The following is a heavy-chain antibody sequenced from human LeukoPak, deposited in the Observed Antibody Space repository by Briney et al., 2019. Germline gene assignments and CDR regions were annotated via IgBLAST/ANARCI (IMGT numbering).Heavy chain of an antibody. Sequence: GASVKVSCKASGYTFTSYDINWVRQATGQGLEWMGWMNPNSGNTGYAQKFQGRVTMTRNTSISTAYMELSSLRSEDTAVYYCAREVEMATITPANWFDPWGQGTLVTVSS. V-gene: IGHV1-8*01. D-gene: IGHD5-24*01. CDR1: GYTFTSYD. CDR2: MNPNSGNT. CDR3: AREVEMATITPANWFDP. J-gene: IGHJ5*02.